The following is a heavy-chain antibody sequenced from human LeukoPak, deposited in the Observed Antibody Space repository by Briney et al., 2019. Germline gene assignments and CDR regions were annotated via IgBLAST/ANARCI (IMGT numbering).Heavy chain of an antibody. CDR1: GGTFSSYA. V-gene: IGHV1-69*01. J-gene: IGHJ4*02. CDR2: IIPIFGTA. D-gene: IGHD2-21*01. Sequence: GASVKVSCKASGGTFSSYAISWVRQAPGQGLEWMGGIIPIFGTANYAQKFQGRVTITADESTSTAYMELSGLRSEDTAVYYCATPHRRYSTAYCGGDCYPPFDYWGQGTLVTVSS. CDR3: ATPHRRYSTAYCGGDCYPPFDY.